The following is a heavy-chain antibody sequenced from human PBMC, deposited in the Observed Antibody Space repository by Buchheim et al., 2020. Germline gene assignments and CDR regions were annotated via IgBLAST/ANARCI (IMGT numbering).Heavy chain of an antibody. D-gene: IGHD1-26*01. J-gene: IGHJ4*02. CDR3: ARDPGGSYYFDY. CDR1: GFTFSSYA. V-gene: IGHV3-30-3*01. CDR2: ISYDGSNK. Sequence: QEQLVESGGGVVQPGRSLRLSCAASGFTFSSYAMHWVRQAPGKGLEWVAVISYDGSNKYYADSVKGRFTISRDNSKNTLYLQMNSLRAEDTAVYYCARDPGGSYYFDYWGQGTL.